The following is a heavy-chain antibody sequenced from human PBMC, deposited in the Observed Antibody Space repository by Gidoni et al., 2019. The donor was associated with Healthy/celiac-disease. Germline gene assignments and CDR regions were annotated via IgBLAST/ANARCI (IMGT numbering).Heavy chain of an antibody. D-gene: IGHD4-17*01. CDR3: ARDTDDWFDP. V-gene: IGHV4-61*01. CDR2: IYYSGST. J-gene: IGHJ5*02. CDR1: GGSVSSGSYY. Sequence: QVQLQESGPGLVKPSETLSLTCTVSGGSVSSGSYYWSWIRQPPGKGLEWIGYIYYSGSTNYNPSLKSRVTISVDTSKNQFSLKLSSVTAADTAVYYCARDTDDWFDPWGQGTLVTVSS.